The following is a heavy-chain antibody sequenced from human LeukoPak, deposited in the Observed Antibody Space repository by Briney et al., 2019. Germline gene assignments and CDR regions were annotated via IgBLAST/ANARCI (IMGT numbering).Heavy chain of an antibody. CDR2: IYYSGFT. CDR3: ARYGSSSLRAGYYYYMDV. Sequence: SESLSLTCTVSGGSINNYYWSWIRQPPGKGMEDIGHIYYSGFTNYNPSLKSRVTMSVDTSKNQFSLKLSSVTAADTAVYYCARYGSSSLRAGYYYYMDVWGKGTTVTVSS. J-gene: IGHJ6*03. V-gene: IGHV4-59*01. D-gene: IGHD6-6*01. CDR1: GGSINNYY.